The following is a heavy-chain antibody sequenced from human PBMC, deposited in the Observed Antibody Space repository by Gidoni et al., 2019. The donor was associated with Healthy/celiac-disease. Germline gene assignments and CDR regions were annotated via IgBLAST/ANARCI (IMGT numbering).Heavy chain of an antibody. CDR3: AVEYSSSSGRSLVPWFDP. CDR2: ISSSSRTI. D-gene: IGHD6-6*01. CDR1: GFTFSSYS. J-gene: IGHJ5*02. Sequence: EVQLVESGGGLVQPGGSLRLSCAASGFTFSSYSMNWVRQAPGKGLEWVSYISSSSRTIYYADSVKGRFTISRDNAKNSLYLQMNSLRDEDTAVYYCAVEYSSSSGRSLVPWFDPWGQGTLVTVSS. V-gene: IGHV3-48*02.